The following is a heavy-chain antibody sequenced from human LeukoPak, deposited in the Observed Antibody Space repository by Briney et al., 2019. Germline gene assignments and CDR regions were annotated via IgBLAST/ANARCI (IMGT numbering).Heavy chain of an antibody. J-gene: IGHJ5*02. Sequence: ASVKVSCKASGYTFSIYGISWVRQAPGQGLEWMGWISGYNGNTNYAQKLQGRVTMTTDTSTSTAYMELRSLRSDDTAVYYCARDGRHRYYYDSSGFYGSWFDPWGQGTLVTVSS. CDR3: ARDGRHRYYYDSSGFYGSWFDP. CDR1: GYTFSIYG. CDR2: ISGYNGNT. V-gene: IGHV1-18*01. D-gene: IGHD3-22*01.